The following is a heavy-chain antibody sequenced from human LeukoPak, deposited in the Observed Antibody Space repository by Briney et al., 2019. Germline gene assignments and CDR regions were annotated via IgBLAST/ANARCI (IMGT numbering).Heavy chain of an antibody. D-gene: IGHD6-13*01. CDR2: IYYSGST. J-gene: IGHJ5*02. CDR3: ARPRVAAAGRGWFDP. Sequence: SETLSLTCTVSGGSISSSSYYWGWIRQPPGKGLEWIGSIYYSGSTYYNPSLKSRVTTSVDTSKNQFSLKLSSVTAADTAVYYCARPRVAAAGRGWFDPWGQGTLVTVSS. V-gene: IGHV4-39*01. CDR1: GGSISSSSYY.